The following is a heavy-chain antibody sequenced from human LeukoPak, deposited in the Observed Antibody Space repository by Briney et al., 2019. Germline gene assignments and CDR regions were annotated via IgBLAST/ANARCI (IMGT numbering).Heavy chain of an antibody. Sequence: SETLSLTCTVSGGSISSGSYYWSWIRQPAGKGLEWIGRIYTSGSTNYNPSLKSRVTISVDTSKNQFSLKLSSVTAADTAVYYCAVSGYHDYWGQGTLVTVSS. CDR1: GGSISSGSYY. V-gene: IGHV4-61*02. D-gene: IGHD3-22*01. CDR3: AVSGYHDY. CDR2: IYTSGST. J-gene: IGHJ4*02.